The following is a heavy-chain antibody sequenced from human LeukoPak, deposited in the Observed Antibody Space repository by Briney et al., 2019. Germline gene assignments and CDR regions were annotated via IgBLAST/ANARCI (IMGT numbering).Heavy chain of an antibody. CDR3: ATGRPESQWLGGSAFDY. V-gene: IGHV1-24*01. Sequence: ASVKVSCKVSGYTLTELSMHWVRQAPGKGLEWMGGFDPEDGETIYAQKFQGRVTMTEDTSTDTAYMELSSLRSEDTAVYYCATGRPESQWLGGSAFDYWGQGTLVTVSS. J-gene: IGHJ4*02. D-gene: IGHD6-19*01. CDR2: FDPEDGET. CDR1: GYTLTELS.